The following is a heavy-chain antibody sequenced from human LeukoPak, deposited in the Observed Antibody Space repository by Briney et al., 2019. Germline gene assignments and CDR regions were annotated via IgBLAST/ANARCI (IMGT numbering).Heavy chain of an antibody. D-gene: IGHD2-15*01. CDR1: GFTFSSYS. CDR3: ARDSYCSGGSCYSSALFFGY. V-gene: IGHV3-7*01. J-gene: IGHJ4*02. Sequence: PGGSLRLSCAASGFTFSSYSMNWVRQAPGKGLEWVANIKQDGSEKYYVDSVKGRFTISRDNAKNSLYLQMNSLRAEDTAVYYCARDSYCSGGSCYSSALFFGYWGQGTLVTVSS. CDR2: IKQDGSEK.